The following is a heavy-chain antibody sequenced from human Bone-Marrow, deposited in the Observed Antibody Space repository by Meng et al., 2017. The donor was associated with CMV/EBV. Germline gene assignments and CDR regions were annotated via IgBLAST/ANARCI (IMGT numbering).Heavy chain of an antibody. CDR3: AKDETVGATSTFDY. D-gene: IGHD2-15*01. J-gene: IGHJ4*02. V-gene: IGHV3-23*01. CDR1: GFTFSSYF. CDR2: ISESGTNT. Sequence: GGSLRLSCEVSGFTFSSYFMSWVRQPQGKGLEWVAVISESGTNTYYADSVKGRFFISRDNSRDTLYLQMKNLRADDTATYYCAKDETVGATSTFDYWGQGTLVTVSS.